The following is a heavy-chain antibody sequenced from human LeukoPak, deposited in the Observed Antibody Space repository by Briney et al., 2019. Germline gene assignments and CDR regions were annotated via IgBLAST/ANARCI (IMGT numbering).Heavy chain of an antibody. CDR3: ARDRGYCSGGSCYEKYYYMDV. CDR2: IYYSGST. Sequence: SETLSLTCTVSGGFITSSNSHWGWIRQPPGKGLEWVGTIYYSGSTYYKSSLKSRVTISVDTSKNQFSLKLSSVTAADTAVYYCARDRGYCSGGSCYEKYYYMDVWGKGTTVTISS. CDR1: GGFITSSNSH. J-gene: IGHJ6*03. V-gene: IGHV4-39*07. D-gene: IGHD2-15*01.